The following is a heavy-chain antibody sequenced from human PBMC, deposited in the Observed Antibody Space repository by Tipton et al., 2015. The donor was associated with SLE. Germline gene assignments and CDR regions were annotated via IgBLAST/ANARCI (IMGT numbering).Heavy chain of an antibody. CDR1: GFTFSSYA. CDR2: IYSGGST. V-gene: IGHV3-23*03. J-gene: IGHJ4*02. CDR3: AKDRGDYGDSYSFDY. Sequence: GTLRLSCAASGFTFSSYAMSWVRQAPGKGLEWVSVIYSGGSTYYADSVKGRFTISRDNSKNTLYLQMNSLRAEDTAVYYCAKDRGDYGDSYSFDYWGQGTLVTVSP. D-gene: IGHD4-17*01.